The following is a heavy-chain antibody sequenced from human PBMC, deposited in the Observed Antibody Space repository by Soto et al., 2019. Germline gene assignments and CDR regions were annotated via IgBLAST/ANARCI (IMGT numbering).Heavy chain of an antibody. J-gene: IGHJ4*02. D-gene: IGHD3-22*01. V-gene: IGHV4-59*08. CDR2: IYYSGST. CDR3: ARLGGYYQALAY. Sequence: PSETLSLTCTVSGGSISSYYWSWIRQPPGKGLEWIGYIYYSGSTSYNPSLKSRVTISVDTSKNQFSLKLSSVTAADTAVYYCARLGGYYQALAYWGQGTLVTVYS. CDR1: GGSISSYY.